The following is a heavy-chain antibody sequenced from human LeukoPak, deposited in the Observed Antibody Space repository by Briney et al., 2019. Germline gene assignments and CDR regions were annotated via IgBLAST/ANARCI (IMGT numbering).Heavy chain of an antibody. D-gene: IGHD3-10*01. CDR3: AIVLYYYGSGSPTLDY. V-gene: IGHV1-18*01. Sequence: GASVKVSCKASGYTFTSYGISWVRQAPGQGLEWMGWISAYNGNTNYAQKLQGRVTMTTDTSTSTAYMELRSLRSDDTAVYYCAIVLYYYGSGSPTLDYWGQGTLVTVSP. CDR2: ISAYNGNT. CDR1: GYTFTSYG. J-gene: IGHJ4*02.